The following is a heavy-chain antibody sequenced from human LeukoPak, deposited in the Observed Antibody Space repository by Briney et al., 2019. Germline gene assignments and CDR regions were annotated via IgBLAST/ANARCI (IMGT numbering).Heavy chain of an antibody. D-gene: IGHD6-13*01. CDR3: ARLAAAGNYYYYGMDV. V-gene: IGHV4-34*01. J-gene: IGHJ6*02. Sequence: SETLSLTCAVYGGSFSGYYWSWIRQPPGKGLEWIGEIHHSGGINYNPSLKSRVTISVDTSKNQFSLKLSSVTAADTAVYYCARLAAAGNYYYYGMDVWGQGTTVTVSS. CDR2: IHHSGGI. CDR1: GGSFSGYY.